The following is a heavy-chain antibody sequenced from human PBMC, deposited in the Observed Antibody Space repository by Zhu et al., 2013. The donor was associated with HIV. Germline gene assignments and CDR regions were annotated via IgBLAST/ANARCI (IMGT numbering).Heavy chain of an antibody. D-gene: IGHD6-13*01. V-gene: IGHV1-69*01. CDR3: ASGIAAAGTAYFDY. CDR2: IIPIFGTA. J-gene: IGHJ4*02. CDR1: GGTFSSYA. Sequence: QVQLVQSGAEVKKPGSSVKVSCKASGGTFSSYAISWVRQAPGQGLEWMGGIIPIFGTANYAQKFQGRVTITADESTSTAYMELSRLRSDDTAVYYCASGIAAAGTAYFDYWGQGTLVTVSS.